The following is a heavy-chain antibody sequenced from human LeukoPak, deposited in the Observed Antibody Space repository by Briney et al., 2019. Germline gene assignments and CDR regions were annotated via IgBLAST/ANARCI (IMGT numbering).Heavy chain of an antibody. CDR2: IYTSGST. Sequence: PSQTLSLTCTVSGGSISSGSYYWSWIRQPAGKGLEWIGRIYTSGSTNYNPSLKSRVTISVDTSKNQFSLKLSSVTAADTAVYYCARGGSTYYYGSGRLRGWFDPWGQGTLVTVSS. CDR3: ARGGSTYYYGSGRLRGWFDP. V-gene: IGHV4-61*02. J-gene: IGHJ5*02. D-gene: IGHD3-10*01. CDR1: GGSISSGSYY.